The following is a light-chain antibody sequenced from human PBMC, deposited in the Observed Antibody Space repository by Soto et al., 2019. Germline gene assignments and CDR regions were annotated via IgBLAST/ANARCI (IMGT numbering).Light chain of an antibody. CDR1: QGIRNE. Sequence: DIQMTQSPSSLSASVGDRVTITCRASQGIRNELGWYQQKPGKAPKRLIYAASSLPSGVPSRFSGSGSGTDFTLTIRSLQPEDFATYYCLQHNSYPFTFGQGTKLEIK. CDR2: AAS. CDR3: LQHNSYPFT. J-gene: IGKJ2*01. V-gene: IGKV1-17*01.